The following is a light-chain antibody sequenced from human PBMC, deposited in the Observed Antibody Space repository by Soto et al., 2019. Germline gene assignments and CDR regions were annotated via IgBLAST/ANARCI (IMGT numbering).Light chain of an antibody. CDR3: PQYGISEII. J-gene: IGKJ5*01. CDR2: DTS. Sequence: IVFTHSPCTLSLSPGERAPLSCSASQTLSNSFIALYQQKPGQAPRLLIYDTSSRATGVPDRYSASGSGTDFTLTISWLEPDDFAVFFSPQYGISEIIFGQVTRLAIK. V-gene: IGKV3-20*01. CDR1: QTLSNSF.